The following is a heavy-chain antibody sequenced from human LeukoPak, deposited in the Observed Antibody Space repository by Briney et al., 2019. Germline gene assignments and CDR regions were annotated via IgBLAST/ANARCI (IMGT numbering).Heavy chain of an antibody. CDR1: GGSITTYY. D-gene: IGHD3-9*01. Sequence: SETLSLTCTVSGGSITTYYWSWIRQPPGKGLEWIGFIFYSGSTNYNPSLKSRVTISVDTSKNQFSLKLSSVTAADTAVYYCARVLVRYFDWSHTHWYFDLWGRGTLVTVSS. V-gene: IGHV4-59*01. CDR2: IFYSGST. J-gene: IGHJ2*01. CDR3: ARVLVRYFDWSHTHWYFDL.